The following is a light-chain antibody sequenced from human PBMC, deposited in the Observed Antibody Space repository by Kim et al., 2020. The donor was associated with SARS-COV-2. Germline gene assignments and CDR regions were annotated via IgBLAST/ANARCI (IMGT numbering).Light chain of an antibody. CDR2: HVS. Sequence: YNYVSWCQQHPGKAPKLLIFHVSKRPSGVSSRFSGSKSANTASLTISGLQAEDEADYYCSSFTTSDAWVFDGGTKVTVL. CDR3: SSFTTSDAWV. CDR1: YNY. J-gene: IGLJ3*02. V-gene: IGLV2-14*04.